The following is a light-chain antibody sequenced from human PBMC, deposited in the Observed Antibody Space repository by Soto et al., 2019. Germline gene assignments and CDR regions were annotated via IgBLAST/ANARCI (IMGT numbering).Light chain of an antibody. CDR3: ISYTSSNTRV. Sequence: QSALTQPASVSGSPGQSITISCTGTSSDVGGYNYVSWYQQYPGRVPKLMIYEVSNRPSGVSNRFSGSKSGNTASLTISGLQAEDEADYYCISYTSSNTRVFGGGTKVTVL. CDR2: EVS. CDR1: SSDVGGYNY. J-gene: IGLJ2*01. V-gene: IGLV2-14*01.